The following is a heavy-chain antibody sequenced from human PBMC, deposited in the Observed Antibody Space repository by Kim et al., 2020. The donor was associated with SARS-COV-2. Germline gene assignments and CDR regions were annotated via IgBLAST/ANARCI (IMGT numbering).Heavy chain of an antibody. J-gene: IGHJ4*02. CDR1: GYTFINYY. Sequence: GESLKISCQASGYTFINYYIAWVRQRPGKGLEWMGLIFPGDSATRYGPSLRGQVTFSVDKSINTAFLEWRSLRAADSAMYFCVRRESDYWGQGTQVTVSS. V-gene: IGHV5-51*01. CDR3: VRRESDY. CDR2: IFPGDSAT.